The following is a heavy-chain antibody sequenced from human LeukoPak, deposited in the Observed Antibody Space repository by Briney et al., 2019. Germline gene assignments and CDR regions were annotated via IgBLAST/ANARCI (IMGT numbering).Heavy chain of an antibody. CDR1: GGSISSYY. D-gene: IGHD1/OR15-1a*01. V-gene: IGHV4-59*08. CDR3: ARQPSGTAAFDI. Sequence: SETLSLTCAVSGGSISSYYWSWIRQSPGKGLEWIAYIYHSGNTNYNPSFKSRVTISVDTSKNQFSLRLTSVAAADTAIYYCARQPSGTAAFDIWGQGTMVTVSS. CDR2: IYHSGNT. J-gene: IGHJ3*02.